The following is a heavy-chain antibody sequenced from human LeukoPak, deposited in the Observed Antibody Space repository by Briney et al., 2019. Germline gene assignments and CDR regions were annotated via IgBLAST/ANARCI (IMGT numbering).Heavy chain of an antibody. D-gene: IGHD6-19*01. CDR1: GFTFSRYA. J-gene: IGHJ4*02. CDR3: ARDRERIAVYYFDY. Sequence: GGSLRLSCAGYGFTFSRYAMHWVRQAPGKGLEWVAVIASDGNDKHHADSVRGRFTISRDNSKNKLYLQMNSLRTEDTAVYYCARDRERIAVYYFDYWGQGSLVTVSS. V-gene: IGHV3-30-3*01. CDR2: IASDGNDK.